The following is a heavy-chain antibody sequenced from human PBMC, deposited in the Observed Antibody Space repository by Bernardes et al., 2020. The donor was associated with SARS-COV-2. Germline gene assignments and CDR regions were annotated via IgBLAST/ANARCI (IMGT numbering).Heavy chain of an antibody. CDR3: AKDMPTGPYYDFWSGYRSRYYYYGMDV. J-gene: IGHJ6*02. Sequence: GGSLRLSCAASGFTFSSYGMHWVRQAPGKGLEWVAVIWYDGSNKYYADSVKGRFTISRDNSKNTLYLQMNSLRAEDTAVYYCAKDMPTGPYYDFWSGYRSRYYYYGMDVWGQGTTVTVSS. V-gene: IGHV3-30*02. D-gene: IGHD3-3*01. CDR2: IWYDGSNK. CDR1: GFTFSSYG.